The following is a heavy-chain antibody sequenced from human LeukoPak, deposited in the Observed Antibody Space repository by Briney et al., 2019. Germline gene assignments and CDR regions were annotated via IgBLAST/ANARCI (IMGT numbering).Heavy chain of an antibody. V-gene: IGHV1-8*02. CDR2: MNPNSGNT. J-gene: IGHJ6*03. Sequence: ASVKVSCKPSGYTFGTHWMHWVRQATGQGLEWMGWMNPNSGNTGYAQKFQGRVTMTRNTSISTAYMELSSLRSEDTAVYYCARDNGGTAMAYYYYYYMDVWGKGTTVTISS. D-gene: IGHD5-18*01. CDR1: GYTFGTHW. CDR3: ARDNGGTAMAYYYYYYMDV.